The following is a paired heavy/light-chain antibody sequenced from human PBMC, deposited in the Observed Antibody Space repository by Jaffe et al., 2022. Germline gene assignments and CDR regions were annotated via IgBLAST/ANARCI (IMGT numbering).Light chain of an antibody. Sequence: EIVMTQSPVTLSVSPGERATLSCRASQSVSSNLAWYQQKPGQAPRLLIYETSTRATDIPARFSGSGSGTEFTLTISSLQSEDFAVYYCHQYNSWPTFGLGTKVEIK. V-gene: IGKV3-15*01. CDR3: HQYNSWPT. J-gene: IGKJ1*01. CDR2: ETS. CDR1: QSVSSN.
Heavy chain of an antibody. CDR2: LYYTGST. D-gene: IGHD2-15*01. CDR1: GDSISSGYY. J-gene: IGHJ5*01. V-gene: IGHV4-38-2*01. CDR3: ARHRLNRSHSSYYKWFDS. Sequence: QVQLQESGPGLLKASETLSLTCAVSGDSISSGYYWAWVRQPPGKGLEWLGSLYYTGSTYYNPSLKSRLTMSVDTSKRYFSLNLRSVTAADTAVYYCARHRLNRSHSSYYKWFDSWGQGTLVTVSS.